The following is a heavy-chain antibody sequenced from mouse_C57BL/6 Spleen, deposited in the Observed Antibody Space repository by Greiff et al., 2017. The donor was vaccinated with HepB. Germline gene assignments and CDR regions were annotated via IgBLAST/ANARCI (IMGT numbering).Heavy chain of an antibody. CDR1: GFTFSDYG. J-gene: IGHJ4*01. CDR3: ARASYYGIAMDY. D-gene: IGHD1-1*01. Sequence: VQLKESGGGLVKPGGFLKLSCAASGFTFSDYGMHWVRQAPEKGLEWVAYISSGSSTIYYADTVKGRFTISRDNAKNTLFLQMTSLRSEDTAMYYCARASYYGIAMDYWGQGTSVTVSS. V-gene: IGHV5-17*01. CDR2: ISSGSSTI.